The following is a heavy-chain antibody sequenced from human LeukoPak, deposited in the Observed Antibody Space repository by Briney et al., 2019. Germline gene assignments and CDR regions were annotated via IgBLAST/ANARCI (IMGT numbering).Heavy chain of an antibody. J-gene: IGHJ6*04. D-gene: IGHD5-12*01. V-gene: IGHV1-69*13. CDR2: IIPIFGTA. CDR3: ARPLQPVPRGSSGYDLSGMDV. CDR1: GGTFSRYA. Sequence: SVKVSCTASGGTFSRYAISWARQAPGQGLEWMGGIIPIFGTANYAQKFQGRVTITADESTSTAYMELSSLRSEDTAVYYCARPLQPVPRGSSGYDLSGMDVWGKGTTVTVSS.